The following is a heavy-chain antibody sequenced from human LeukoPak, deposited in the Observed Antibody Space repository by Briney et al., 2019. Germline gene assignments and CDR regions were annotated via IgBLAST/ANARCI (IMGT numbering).Heavy chain of an antibody. V-gene: IGHV1-2*02. CDR3: GPSNNFYYFDY. Sequence: ASVKVSCKTSGYTFTGYYMHWVRQAPGQGLEWMGWINPKSGGTSYPQKFQGRVSMTRDTSISTAYMELSRLRSEDTAGYYCGPSNNFYYFDYWGQGTLVTVSS. CDR2: INPKSGGT. J-gene: IGHJ4*02. CDR1: GYTFTGYY. D-gene: IGHD1-1*01.